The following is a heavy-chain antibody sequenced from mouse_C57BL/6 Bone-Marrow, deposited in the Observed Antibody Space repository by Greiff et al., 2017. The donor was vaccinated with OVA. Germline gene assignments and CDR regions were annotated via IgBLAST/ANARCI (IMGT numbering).Heavy chain of an antibody. Sequence: VQLQESGAELVRPGASVTLSCKASGYTFTDYEMHWVKQTPVHGLEWIGAIDPETGGTAYNQKVKGKAILSADKSSSTAYMELRSLTSEDSSVYYCTRELLWLRGGWFDYWGQGTTLTVSS. CDR2: IDPETGGT. CDR1: GYTFTDYE. D-gene: IGHD2-2*01. CDR3: TRELLWLRGGWFDY. V-gene: IGHV1-15*01. J-gene: IGHJ2*01.